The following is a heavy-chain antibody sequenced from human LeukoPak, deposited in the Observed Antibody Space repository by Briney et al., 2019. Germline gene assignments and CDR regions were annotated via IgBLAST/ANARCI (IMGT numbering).Heavy chain of an antibody. J-gene: IGHJ4*02. V-gene: IGHV3-74*01. D-gene: IGHD3-22*01. CDR3: AKDGDYYDSSGYN. CDR1: GFTFSRHW. CDR2: IKGDQSTT. Sequence: GGSLRLSCAASGFTFSRHWMHWVRQAPGKGLVWVSRIKGDQSTTNYADSVKGRFTISRDNAKNTLYLQMNSLRAEDTAVYYCAKDGDYYDSSGYNWGQGTLVTVSS.